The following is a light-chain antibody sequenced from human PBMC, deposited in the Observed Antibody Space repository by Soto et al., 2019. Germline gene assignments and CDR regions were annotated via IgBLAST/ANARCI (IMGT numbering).Light chain of an antibody. J-gene: IGKJ4*01. CDR3: HQYDSSPLI. Sequence: EIVLTQSPGTLSLSPGERATLSCRASQSVSSSYLAWYQQKPGQAPRLLIYGASSRATGIPDRFSGSGSGTDFTLTIRRLEPEDFAVYYCHQYDSSPLIFGGGTKVEIK. CDR1: QSVSSSY. CDR2: GAS. V-gene: IGKV3-20*01.